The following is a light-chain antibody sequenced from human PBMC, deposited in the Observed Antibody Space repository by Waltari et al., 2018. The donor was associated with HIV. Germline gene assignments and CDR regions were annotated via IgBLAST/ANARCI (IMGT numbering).Light chain of an antibody. CDR2: DVT. CDR1: SNDLGRYDL. J-gene: IGLJ3*02. CDR3: CSYAGITTWV. Sequence: QSALTQPASVSGSPGQSITISCTGTSNDLGRYDLVSWYQHQPGRAPKLIIYDVTKWPSGVSHRFSGYKSGATASLTISGLQAEDEADYYCCSYAGITTWVFGGGTKVTVL. V-gene: IGLV2-23*02.